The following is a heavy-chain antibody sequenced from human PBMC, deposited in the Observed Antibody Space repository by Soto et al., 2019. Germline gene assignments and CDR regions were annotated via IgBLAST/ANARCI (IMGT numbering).Heavy chain of an antibody. D-gene: IGHD6-19*01. CDR1: GYTFTSYG. Sequence: QVQLVQSGAEVKKPGASVKVSCKASGYTFTSYGISWVRQAPGQGLKWMGWISAYNGNTNYAQKLQGRVTMTTDTSTSTAYMELRSLRSDDTAVYYCASGPEQWLATYYYYGMDVWGQGTTVTVSS. CDR3: ASGPEQWLATYYYYGMDV. J-gene: IGHJ6*02. CDR2: ISAYNGNT. V-gene: IGHV1-18*04.